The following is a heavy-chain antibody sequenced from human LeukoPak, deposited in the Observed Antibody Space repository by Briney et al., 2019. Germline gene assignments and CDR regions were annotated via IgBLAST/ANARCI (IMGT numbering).Heavy chain of an antibody. D-gene: IGHD2-2*02. V-gene: IGHV4-31*03. CDR3: ARTYCSSTSCYTYYGMDV. J-gene: IGHJ6*02. CDR1: GGSISSGGYY. Sequence: SETLSLTCTVSGGSISSGGYYWSWIRQHPGKGLERIGYIYYSGSTYYNPSLKSRVTISVDTSKNQFSLKLSSVTAADTAVYYCARTYCSSTSCYTYYGMDVWGQGTTVTVSS. CDR2: IYYSGST.